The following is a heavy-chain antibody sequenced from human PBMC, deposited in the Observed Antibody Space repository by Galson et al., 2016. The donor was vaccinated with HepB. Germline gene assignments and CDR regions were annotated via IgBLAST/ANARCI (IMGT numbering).Heavy chain of an antibody. CDR3: AREFGGVTVYFDY. V-gene: IGHV4-34*01. CDR2: INHSVST. Sequence: SETLSLTCAVYGESFSGYYWSWIRHPPGKGLEWTGEINHSVSTNYNPSLKSRVTISLDTSKNQFTLKLSSVTAADTAVYYCAREFGGVTVYFDYWGQGTLVSVSS. D-gene: IGHD3-16*01. J-gene: IGHJ4*02. CDR1: GESFSGYY.